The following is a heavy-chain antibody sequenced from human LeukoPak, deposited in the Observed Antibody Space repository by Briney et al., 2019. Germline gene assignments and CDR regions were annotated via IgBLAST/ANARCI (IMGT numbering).Heavy chain of an antibody. CDR1: GFTFSSYG. D-gene: IGHD2-2*01. Sequence: PGGSLRLSCAASGFTFSSYGMHWVRQAPGKGLEWVAVIWYDGSNKYYADSVKGRFTISRDNSKNTLYLQMNSLRAEDTAVYYCARRYCSSTSCVFDYWGQGTLVTVSS. V-gene: IGHV3-33*01. J-gene: IGHJ4*02. CDR2: IWYDGSNK. CDR3: ARRYCSSTSCVFDY.